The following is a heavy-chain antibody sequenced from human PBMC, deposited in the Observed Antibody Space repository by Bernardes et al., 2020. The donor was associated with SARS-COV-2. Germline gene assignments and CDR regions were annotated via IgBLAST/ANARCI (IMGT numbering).Heavy chain of an antibody. V-gene: IGHV3-21*06. Sequence: GGSLRLSCTASGFKFTAFSMNWVRQAPGKGLEWVSSISSSSSYIFYADEVKGRFTISRDNAKNSVYLQMNSLRAEDTAVYHCARDLLTDYDSSGYYLPDGFEIWGQGTMVTVSS. CDR2: ISSSSSYI. D-gene: IGHD3-22*01. CDR3: ARDLLTDYDSSGYYLPDGFEI. CDR1: GFKFTAFS. J-gene: IGHJ3*02.